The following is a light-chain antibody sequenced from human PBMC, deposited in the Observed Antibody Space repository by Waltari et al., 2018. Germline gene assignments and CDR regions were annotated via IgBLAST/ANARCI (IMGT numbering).Light chain of an antibody. J-gene: IGLJ3*02. CDR2: DVS. Sequence: QSALTQPRSVSGSPGQSVTISCTGTSSDVGGYNYVSWYQQHPGKAPKLIIYDVSKWPSGVPDRCSGSKSGNAASLTISGLQADIEADYYCCSYAGSYTWVFGGGTKLTVL. V-gene: IGLV2-11*01. CDR3: CSYAGSYTWV. CDR1: SSDVGGYNY.